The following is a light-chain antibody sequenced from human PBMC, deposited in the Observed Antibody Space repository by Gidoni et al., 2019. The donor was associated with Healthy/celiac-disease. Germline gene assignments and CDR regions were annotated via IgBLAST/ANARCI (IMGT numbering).Light chain of an antibody. V-gene: IGKV3-20*01. Sequence: EIVLTQSPDTLSLSPGERATLSCRASQNVTSSYLAWYQQEPGQAPRLLIFGASTRATGIPDRFSGSGSGTDFTLTICRLEPEDFAVYFCQQYGTSPGTFGQXTKVEIK. CDR3: QQYGTSPGT. CDR2: GAS. J-gene: IGKJ1*01. CDR1: QNVTSSY.